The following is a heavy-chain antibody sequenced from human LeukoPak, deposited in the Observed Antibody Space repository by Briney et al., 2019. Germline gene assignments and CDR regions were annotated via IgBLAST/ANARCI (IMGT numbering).Heavy chain of an antibody. Sequence: SETLSLTCAVYGGSFSGYYWSWIRQPPGKGLEWIGEINHSGSTNYNPSLKSRVTISVDTSKNQFSLKLSSVTAADTAVYYCARTLLPDYYSDYWGQGTLVTVSS. CDR2: INHSGST. CDR1: GGSFSGYY. CDR3: ARTLLPDYYSDY. V-gene: IGHV4-34*01. J-gene: IGHJ4*02. D-gene: IGHD1-14*01.